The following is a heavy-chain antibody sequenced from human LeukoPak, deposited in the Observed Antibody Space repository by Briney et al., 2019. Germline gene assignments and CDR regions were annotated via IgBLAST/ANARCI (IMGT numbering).Heavy chain of an antibody. CDR1: GGTFSSYA. V-gene: IGHV1-18*01. D-gene: IGHD6-6*01. CDR2: ISADNGNT. CDR3: ARATAARLSAETMPLDY. J-gene: IGHJ4*02. Sequence: LRASVKVSCKASGGTFSSYAISWVRQAPGQGLEWMGWISADNGNTNYAQKLQGRVTMTTDTSTSTAYMELRSLRSDDTAVYYCARATAARLSAETMPLDYWGQGTLVTVSS.